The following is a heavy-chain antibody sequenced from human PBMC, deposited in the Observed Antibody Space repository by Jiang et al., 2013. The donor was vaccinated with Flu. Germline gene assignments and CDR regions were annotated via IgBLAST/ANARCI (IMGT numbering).Heavy chain of an antibody. Sequence: EVQLLESGGGLVQPGGSLRLSCAATGFNFRSYEMNWVRQAPGKGLEWVSYISSGGSMIYYADAVKGRFTISRDNAKNSLYLHMNSLRADDTAVYYCAREYYDSSSDYFDYWGQGTLVTVTS. D-gene: IGHD3-22*01. J-gene: IGHJ4*02. CDR2: ISSGGSMI. CDR3: AREYYDSSSDYFDY. CDR1: GFNFRSYE. V-gene: IGHV3-48*03.